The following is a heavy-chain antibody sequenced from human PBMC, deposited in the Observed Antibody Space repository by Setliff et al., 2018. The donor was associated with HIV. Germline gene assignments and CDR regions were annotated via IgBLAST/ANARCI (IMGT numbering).Heavy chain of an antibody. V-gene: IGHV1-8*02. D-gene: IGHD3-3*01. CDR1: AYPFTHYH. Sequence: GASVKVSCKASAYPFTHYHSNWVRQAAGQGLEWLGWMDPNSGNTLYAQEFQGRVTMTRTTSMTTAYMELSSLRSEDTGIYYCARGQNGGISGVDWGQGTLVTVSS. J-gene: IGHJ4*02. CDR3: ARGQNGGISGVD. CDR2: MDPNSGNT.